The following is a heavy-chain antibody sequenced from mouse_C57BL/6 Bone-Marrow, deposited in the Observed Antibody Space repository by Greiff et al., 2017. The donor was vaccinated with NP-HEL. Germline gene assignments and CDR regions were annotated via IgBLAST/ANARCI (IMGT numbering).Heavy chain of an antibody. CDR1: GYTFTDYN. V-gene: IGHV1-22*01. CDR2: INPNNGGT. Sequence: EVQLQQSGPELVKPGASVKMSCKASGYTFTDYNMHWVKQSHGKSLEWIGYINPNNGGTSYNQKFKGKATLTVNKSSSTAYMELRSLTSEDSAVYYCARPSDLCRDAMDYWGQGTSVTVSS. J-gene: IGHJ4*01. CDR3: ARPSDLCRDAMDY. D-gene: IGHD2-3*01.